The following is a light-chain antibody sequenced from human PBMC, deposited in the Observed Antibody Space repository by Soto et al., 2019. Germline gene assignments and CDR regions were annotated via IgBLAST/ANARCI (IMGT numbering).Light chain of an antibody. J-gene: IGKJ1*01. CDR3: QQYLTTPRT. CDR1: QSVLYSSNNKNY. Sequence: DIVMTQSPDSQAVSLGERATINCKSSQSVLYSSNNKNYLAWYQQKPGQPPKVVIRWASTRESGVPDRFSGSGSGTDFTLTISSLQAEDVAVYYCQQYLTTPRTFGQGTKVEIK. V-gene: IGKV4-1*01. CDR2: WAS.